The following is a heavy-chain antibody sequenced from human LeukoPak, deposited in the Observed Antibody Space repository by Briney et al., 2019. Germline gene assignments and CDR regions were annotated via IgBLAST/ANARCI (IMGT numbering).Heavy chain of an antibody. D-gene: IGHD2-21*01. CDR2: IYYSGST. CDR3: ARLFEVVDAFDI. CDR1: GGSISYYY. Sequence: SETLSLTCTVSGGSISYYYWSWIRQPPGKGLELIGYIYYSGSTNYNPSLKSRVTISVDTSKNQFSLKLTSVTAADTAVYYCARLFEVVDAFDIWGQGTMVTVSS. J-gene: IGHJ3*02. V-gene: IGHV4-59*01.